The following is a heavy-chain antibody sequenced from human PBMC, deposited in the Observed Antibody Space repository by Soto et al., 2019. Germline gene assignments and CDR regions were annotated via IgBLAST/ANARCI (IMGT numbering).Heavy chain of an antibody. V-gene: IGHV4-59*01. Sequence: KPSETLSLTCTVSGGSISSYYWSWIRQPPGKGLEWIGYIYYSGSTNYNPSLKSRVTISVDTSKNQFSLKLGSVTAADTAVYYCARGQVAGTGLGFDPWGQGTLVTVSS. CDR2: IYYSGST. CDR3: ARGQVAGTGLGFDP. D-gene: IGHD6-19*01. CDR1: GGSISSYY. J-gene: IGHJ5*02.